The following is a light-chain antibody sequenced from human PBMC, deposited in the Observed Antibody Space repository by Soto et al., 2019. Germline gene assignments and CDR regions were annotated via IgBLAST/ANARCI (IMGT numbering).Light chain of an antibody. CDR1: SGSIANNY. J-gene: IGLJ2*01. Sequence: LTQPHSVSESPGKTLSISCTRSSGSIANNYVQWYQQRPGSAPTTVIYENNQRLSGVPDRFSGSTDGSSNSASLTISGLQTEDEADYYCSSYAGSNVVFGGGTKLTVL. V-gene: IGLV6-57*04. CDR3: SSYAGSNVV. CDR2: ENN.